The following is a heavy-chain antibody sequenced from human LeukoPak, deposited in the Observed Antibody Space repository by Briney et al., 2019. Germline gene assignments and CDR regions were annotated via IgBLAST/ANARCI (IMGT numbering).Heavy chain of an antibody. V-gene: IGHV4-34*01. D-gene: IGHD3-22*01. J-gene: IGHJ4*02. CDR1: GGSFSGYY. CDR3: ARGYYDSSGYRTFDY. CDR2: INHSGST. Sequence: SETLSLTCAVYGGSFSGYYWSWIRQPPGKGLEWIGEINHSGSTNYNPSLKSRVTISVDTSKNQFSLKLSSVTAADTAVYYCARGYYDSSGYRTFDYWGQGTLVTVSS.